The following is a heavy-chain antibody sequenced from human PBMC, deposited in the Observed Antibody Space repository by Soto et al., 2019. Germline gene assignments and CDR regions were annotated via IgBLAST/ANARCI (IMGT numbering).Heavy chain of an antibody. J-gene: IGHJ6*02. V-gene: IGHV3-30*04. Sequence: GGSLRLSCAASGFTFSSYAMHWVRQAPGKGLEWVAVISYDGSNKYYADSVKGRFTISRDNSKNTLYLQMNSLRAEDTAGYYGARDGGSHHYYYGMDVWGQGTTVTVSS. D-gene: IGHD1-26*01. CDR2: ISYDGSNK. CDR3: ARDGGSHHYYYGMDV. CDR1: GFTFSSYA.